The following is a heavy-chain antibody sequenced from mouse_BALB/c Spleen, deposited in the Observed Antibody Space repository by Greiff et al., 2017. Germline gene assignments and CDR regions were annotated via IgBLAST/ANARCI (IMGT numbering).Heavy chain of an antibody. Sequence: EVQGVESGGGLVQPGGSRKLSCAASGFTFSSFGMHWVRQAPEKGLEWVAYISSGSSTIYYADTVKGRFTISRDNPKNTLFLQMTSLRSEDTAMYYCARDVYYYGSSYYFDYWGQGTTLTVSS. J-gene: IGHJ2*01. CDR3: ARDVYYYGSSYYFDY. CDR2: ISSGSSTI. D-gene: IGHD1-1*01. CDR1: GFTFSSFG. V-gene: IGHV5-17*02.